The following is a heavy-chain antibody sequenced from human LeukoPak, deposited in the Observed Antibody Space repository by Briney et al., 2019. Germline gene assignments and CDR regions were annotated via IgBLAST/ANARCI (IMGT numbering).Heavy chain of an antibody. CDR3: ARAIYDSSGPFDY. D-gene: IGHD3-22*01. CDR2: IYYSGST. CDR1: GGSISSGDYY. J-gene: IGHJ4*02. V-gene: IGHV4-30-4*01. Sequence: SQTLSLTCTVSGGSISSGDYYWSWIRQPPGTGLEWIGYIYYSGSTYYNPSLKSRVTISVDTSKNQFSLKLSSVTAADTAVYYCARAIYDSSGPFDYWGQGTLVTVSS.